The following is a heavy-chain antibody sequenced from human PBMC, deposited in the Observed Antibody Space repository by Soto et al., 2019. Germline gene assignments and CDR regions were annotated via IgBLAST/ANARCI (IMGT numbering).Heavy chain of an antibody. D-gene: IGHD1-26*01. J-gene: IGHJ6*02. CDR3: AKYSGGSYYYYYGMDV. CDR1: GFTFSSYA. CDR2: ISGSGGST. V-gene: IGHV3-23*01. Sequence: GGSLRLSCAASGFTFSSYAMSWVRQAPGKGLEWVSAISGSGGSTYYADSVKGRFTISRDISKNTLYLQMNSLRAEDTAVYYCAKYSGGSYYYYYGMDVWGQGTTVTVSS.